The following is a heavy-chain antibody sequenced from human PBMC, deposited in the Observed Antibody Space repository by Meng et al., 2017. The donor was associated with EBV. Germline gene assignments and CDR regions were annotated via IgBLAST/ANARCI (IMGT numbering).Heavy chain of an antibody. CDR1: GYTFTRYD. V-gene: IGHV1-8*01. Sequence: GRLVEVGGEVKKPGAPVKVSCKASGYTFTRYDINWVRQAPGQGLEWMGWMNPDSGDTGYAQKFQGRVTMTRDTSINTAYMDLSNLKSEDTALYYCARDVYGSGTYRSDPWGQGTLVTVSS. D-gene: IGHD3-10*01. CDR2: MNPDSGDT. CDR3: ARDVYGSGTYRSDP. J-gene: IGHJ5*02.